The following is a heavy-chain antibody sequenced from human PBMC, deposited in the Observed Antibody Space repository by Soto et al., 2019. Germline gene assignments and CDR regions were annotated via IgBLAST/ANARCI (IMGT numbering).Heavy chain of an antibody. J-gene: IGHJ4*02. CDR1: GFTFSSYA. V-gene: IGHV3-23*01. D-gene: IGHD3-22*01. CDR3: AKDAGPYYYDSSGYVD. CDR2: ISGSGGST. Sequence: GGSLRLSCAASGFTFSSYAMSWVRQAPGKGLEWVSAISGSGGSTYYADSVKGRFTISRDNSKNTLYLQMNSLRAEDTAVYYCAKDAGPYYYDSSGYVDWGQGTLVTVSS.